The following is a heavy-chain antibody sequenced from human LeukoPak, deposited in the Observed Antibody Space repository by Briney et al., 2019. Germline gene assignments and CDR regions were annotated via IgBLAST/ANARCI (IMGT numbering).Heavy chain of an antibody. J-gene: IGHJ6*03. CDR3: ARDDNFYYYYMDV. CDR2: IKQDGSEK. V-gene: IGHV3-7*01. Sequence: PGGSLRLSCAASGFTFSSYWMSWVRQAPGKGLEWVANIKQDGSEKYYVDSVKGRFTISRDNAENSLYLQMNSLRAEDTAVYYCARDDNFYYYYMDVWGKGTTVTVSS. CDR1: GFTFSSYW.